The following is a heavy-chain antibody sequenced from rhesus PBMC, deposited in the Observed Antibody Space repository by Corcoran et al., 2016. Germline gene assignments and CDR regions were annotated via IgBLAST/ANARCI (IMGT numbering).Heavy chain of an antibody. Sequence: QLQLQESGPGLVKPSETLSLTCAVPGGSISSNYWSWIRQPPGKGLEWTGRLSGRGGSTDSNPSLKSRVTISTDTSKNQFSLELSSVTAADTAVYYCARNYYNIWTGYYNAFDFWGQGLRVTVSS. D-gene: IGHD3-3*01. J-gene: IGHJ3*01. CDR3: ARNYYNIWTGYYNAFDF. CDR2: LSGRGGST. V-gene: IGHV4-173*01. CDR1: GGSISSNY.